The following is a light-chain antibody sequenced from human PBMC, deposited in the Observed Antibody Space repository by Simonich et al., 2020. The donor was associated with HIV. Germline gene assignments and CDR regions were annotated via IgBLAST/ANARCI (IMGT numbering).Light chain of an antibody. V-gene: IGKV1-NL1*01. CDR2: AAS. Sequence: DIQMTQSPSSLSASVGDRVTITCRASQGISNSLAWYQQKPGKAPKLLLYAASRLESGVPSRFSGSGSGKDYPLTISSLQPEDFATYYCQQYYSIPYTFGLGTRLEIK. J-gene: IGKJ2*01. CDR3: QQYYSIPYT. CDR1: QGISNS.